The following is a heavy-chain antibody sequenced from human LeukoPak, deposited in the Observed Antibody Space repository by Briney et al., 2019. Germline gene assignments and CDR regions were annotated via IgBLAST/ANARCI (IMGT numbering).Heavy chain of an antibody. CDR1: GGSFSSYY. V-gene: IGHV4-59*10. CDR3: ARRATTGLRTFDI. CDR2: IYTSGST. D-gene: IGHD1-26*01. Sequence: SETLSLTCAVYGGSFSSYYWSWIRQPAGKGLEWIGRIYTSGSTNYNPSLKSRVTISLNTSKNQSSLKLSSVTAADTAMYYCARRATTGLRTFDIWGQGTMVTVSS. J-gene: IGHJ3*02.